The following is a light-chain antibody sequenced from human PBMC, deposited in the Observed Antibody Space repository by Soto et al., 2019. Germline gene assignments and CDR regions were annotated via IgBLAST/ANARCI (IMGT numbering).Light chain of an antibody. Sequence: QSALTQPASVSGSPGQSITLSCTGTSSDVGGYNYVSWYQQHPGKAPKLMIYEVSNRPSGVSNRFSGSKSGNTASLTISGLQAEDEADYYCSSYTSSSNPWVFGGGTKLTVL. V-gene: IGLV2-14*01. CDR2: EVS. J-gene: IGLJ3*02. CDR3: SSYTSSSNPWV. CDR1: SSDVGGYNY.